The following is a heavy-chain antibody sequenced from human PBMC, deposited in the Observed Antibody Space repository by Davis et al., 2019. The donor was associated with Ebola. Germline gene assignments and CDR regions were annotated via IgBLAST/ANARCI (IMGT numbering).Heavy chain of an antibody. CDR1: GGSFSGYY. CDR2: INHSGST. CDR3: AIFGVVIDY. Sequence: SETLSPTCAVHGGSFSGYYWSWIRQSPGKGLEWIGEINHSGSTNYNPSLKSRVTISVDTSKNQFSLKLSSVTAADTAVYYCAIFGVVIDYWGQGTLVTVSS. J-gene: IGHJ4*02. D-gene: IGHD3-3*02. V-gene: IGHV4-34*01.